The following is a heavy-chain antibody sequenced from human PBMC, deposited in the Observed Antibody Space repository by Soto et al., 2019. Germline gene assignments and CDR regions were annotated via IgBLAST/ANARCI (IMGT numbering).Heavy chain of an antibody. J-gene: IGHJ6*03. CDR2: ISYDGSKE. D-gene: IGHD4-17*01. V-gene: IGHV3-30*18. CDR1: GFPFGKFA. CDR3: AKDGAGERYYYMDV. Sequence: VAMVQSGGGMVQPGRSLRLSCTASGFPFGKFAMHWVRQAPGKGLEWVALISYDGSKEDYAGAVKGRFTISRDNSNNTLFLQMNSLRTDDTAVYYCAKDGAGERYYYMDVWGGGTPVTVSS.